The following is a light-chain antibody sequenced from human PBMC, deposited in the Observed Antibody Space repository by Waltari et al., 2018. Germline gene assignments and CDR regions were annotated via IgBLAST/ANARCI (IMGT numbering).Light chain of an antibody. CDR3: QKYNSVPYT. Sequence: TQMTQSPSSLSASVRQRVTMTCRASQDISNSLAWYQQKPGKVPNLLISAASTLQSGVPSRFSGSGSGTDFTLTIGSLQPEDVATYYCQKYNSVPYTFGQGTKLEIK. J-gene: IGKJ2*01. CDR1: QDISNS. V-gene: IGKV1-27*01. CDR2: AAS.